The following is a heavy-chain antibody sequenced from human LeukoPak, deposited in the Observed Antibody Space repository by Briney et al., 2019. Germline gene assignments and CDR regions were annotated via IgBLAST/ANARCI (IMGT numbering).Heavy chain of an antibody. J-gene: IGHJ4*02. V-gene: IGHV1-69*05. CDR3: ARDYYDSSGYYTTQIFFDY. CDR1: GGTFSSYA. Sequence: ASVKVSCKASGGTFSSYAISWARQAPGQGLEWMGRIIPIFGTANYAQKFQGRVTITTDESTSTAYMELSSLRSEDTAVYYCARDYYDSSGYYTTQIFFDYWGQGTLVTVSS. D-gene: IGHD3-22*01. CDR2: IIPIFGTA.